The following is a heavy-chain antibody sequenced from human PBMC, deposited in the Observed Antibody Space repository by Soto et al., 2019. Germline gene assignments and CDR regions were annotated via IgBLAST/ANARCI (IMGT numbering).Heavy chain of an antibody. CDR2: ISGYNGNT. V-gene: IGHV1-18*01. Sequence: QVQLVQSGAEVKKPGASVKVSCQASGYTFSNYGFSWGRQAPGQGLEWMGWISGYNGNTNYAERLQGRVTMTTDTATSTAYMELKSLRYDDTAVYYCAREGQLGYWGQGTPVTVSS. CDR3: AREGQLGY. CDR1: GYTFSNYG. D-gene: IGHD6-6*01. J-gene: IGHJ4*02.